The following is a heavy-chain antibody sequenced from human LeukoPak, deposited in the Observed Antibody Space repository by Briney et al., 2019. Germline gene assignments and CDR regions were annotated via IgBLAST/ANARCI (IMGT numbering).Heavy chain of an antibody. Sequence: SETLSLTCTVSGGSISSHYWSWIRQPPGKGLEWIGYIYYSGSTNYNPSLKSRVTISVDTSKNQFSLKLSSVTAADTAVYYCASFNYYDSSGYPYWGRGTLVTVSS. CDR2: IYYSGST. CDR1: GGSISSHY. D-gene: IGHD3-22*01. CDR3: ASFNYYDSSGYPY. J-gene: IGHJ4*02. V-gene: IGHV4-59*11.